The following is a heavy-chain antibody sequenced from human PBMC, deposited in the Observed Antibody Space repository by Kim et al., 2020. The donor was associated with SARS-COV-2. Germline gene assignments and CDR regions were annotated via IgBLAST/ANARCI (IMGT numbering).Heavy chain of an antibody. CDR1: GGTFSSYA. Sequence: SVKVSCKASGGTFSSYAISWVRQAPGQGLEWMGGIIPIFGTANYAQKFQGRVTITADESTSTAYMELSSLRSEDTAVYYCARDISWGVKYGDYGWFDPWGQGTLVTVSS. CDR3: ARDISWGVKYGDYGWFDP. J-gene: IGHJ5*02. CDR2: IIPIFGTA. D-gene: IGHD4-17*01. V-gene: IGHV1-69*13.